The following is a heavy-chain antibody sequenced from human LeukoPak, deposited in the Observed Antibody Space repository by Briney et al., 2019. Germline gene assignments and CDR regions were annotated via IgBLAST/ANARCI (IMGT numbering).Heavy chain of an antibody. D-gene: IGHD3-22*01. CDR1: GGSISSSSYY. Sequence: PSETLSLTCTVSGGSISSSSYYWGWIRQPPGKGLEWIGSIYYSGSTYYNPSLKSRVTISVDTSKNQFSLKLSSVTAADTAVYYCAREVHYYDSSEVAFDIWGQGTMVTVSS. CDR2: IYYSGST. J-gene: IGHJ3*02. V-gene: IGHV4-39*07. CDR3: AREVHYYDSSEVAFDI.